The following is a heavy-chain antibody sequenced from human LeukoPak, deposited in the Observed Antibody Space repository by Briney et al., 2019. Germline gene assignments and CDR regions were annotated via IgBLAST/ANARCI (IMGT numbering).Heavy chain of an antibody. Sequence: PSETLSLTCTVSGGSISSYYWSWIRQPPGKGLEWIGYTYYSGTTNYNPSLKSRVTISVDTSKNQFSLKLSSVTAADTAVYYCARGVYIAAAQYGYWGQGTLVTVSS. CDR3: ARGVYIAAAQYGY. CDR2: TYYSGTT. D-gene: IGHD6-13*01. CDR1: GGSISSYY. V-gene: IGHV4-59*01. J-gene: IGHJ4*02.